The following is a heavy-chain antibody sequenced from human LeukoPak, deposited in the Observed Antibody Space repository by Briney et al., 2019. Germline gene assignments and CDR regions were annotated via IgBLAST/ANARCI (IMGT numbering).Heavy chain of an antibody. CDR3: ARGCGIQLWFGACPYGMDV. CDR1: GYTFTSYY. Sequence: GASVKVSCKASGYTFTSYYMHWVRQAPGQGLEWMGIINPSGGSTSYAQKFQGRVTMTRDTSTSTVYMELSSLRSEDTAVYYCARGCGIQLWFGACPYGMDVWGQGTTVTVSS. D-gene: IGHD5-18*01. J-gene: IGHJ6*02. CDR2: INPSGGST. V-gene: IGHV1-46*01.